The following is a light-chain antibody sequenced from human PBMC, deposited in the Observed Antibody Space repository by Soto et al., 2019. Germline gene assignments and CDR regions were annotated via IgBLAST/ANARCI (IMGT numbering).Light chain of an antibody. V-gene: IGLV1-36*01. Sequence: QSVLTQPPSVSEAPRQRVTISCSGSSSNVGNNSVNWYQQLPGKAPKLLIYYDELRLSGDSDRFSGSKSGTSASLAISGLQSEDEADYYCAVWDDSLNGVVFGGGTKLTVL. CDR2: YDE. CDR3: AVWDDSLNGVV. J-gene: IGLJ2*01. CDR1: SSNVGNNS.